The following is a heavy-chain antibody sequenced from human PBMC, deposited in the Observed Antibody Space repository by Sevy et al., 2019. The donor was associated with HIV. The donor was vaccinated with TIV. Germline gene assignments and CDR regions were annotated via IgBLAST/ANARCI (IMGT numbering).Heavy chain of an antibody. V-gene: IGHV3-7*01. D-gene: IGHD1-26*01. CDR3: ARGVGLDC. J-gene: IGHJ4*02. CDR1: GFTFSPYW. CDR2: IRPDGSDK. Sequence: GGSLRLSCAASGFTFSPYWMTWVRQAPGKGLEWVANIRPDGSDKYYVDSVKGRFTISRDNAKNSLYLQVNSLRADDTARYYCARGVGLDCWGQGALVTVSS.